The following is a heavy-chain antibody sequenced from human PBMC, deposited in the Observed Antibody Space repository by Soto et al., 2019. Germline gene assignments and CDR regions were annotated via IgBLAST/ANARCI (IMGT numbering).Heavy chain of an antibody. Sequence: ASVKVSCKASGYTFSNFAMHWVRQAPGQRLEWMGWINAGNWNTKYAEKFQGRVTMTTDTSTSTAHMELRSLRSDDTAVYYCAREGQAPYYYYGMDVWGQGTAVTVSS. J-gene: IGHJ6*02. CDR2: INAGNWNT. V-gene: IGHV1-3*01. CDR3: AREGQAPYYYYGMDV. CDR1: GYTFSNFA.